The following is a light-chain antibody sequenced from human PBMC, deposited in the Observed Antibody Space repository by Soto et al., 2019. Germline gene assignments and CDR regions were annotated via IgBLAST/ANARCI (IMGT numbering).Light chain of an antibody. CDR1: QSISSSY. CDR3: QQYDSSPRT. Sequence: EIVLTQSPATLSLSPGERATLSCRASQSISSSYLAWYQQKPGQAPRLLIYGPSSRAPGIPDRFSGSGSGTDFTLTINRLEPEDFAVYYCQQYDSSPRTFGQGTKVDI. CDR2: GPS. V-gene: IGKV3-20*01. J-gene: IGKJ1*01.